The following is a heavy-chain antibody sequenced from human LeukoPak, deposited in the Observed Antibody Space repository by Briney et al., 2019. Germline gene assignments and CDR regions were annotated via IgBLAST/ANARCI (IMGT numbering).Heavy chain of an antibody. CDR2: ISPYNENT. D-gene: IGHD1-26*01. J-gene: IGHJ6*04. V-gene: IGHV1-18*01. Sequence: EASVKVSCKASGYTFTSYGISWVRQAPGQGFEWMGWISPYNENTNYAQKFQGRVTMTTDTSTSTAYMELRSLRSDDTAVYYCARYRTSASPPVDVWGTGTTVIVST. CDR3: ARYRTSASPPVDV. CDR1: GYTFTSYG.